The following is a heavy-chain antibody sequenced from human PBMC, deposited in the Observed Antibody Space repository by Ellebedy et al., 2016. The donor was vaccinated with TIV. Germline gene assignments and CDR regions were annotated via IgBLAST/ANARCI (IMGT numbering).Heavy chain of an antibody. D-gene: IGHD2-2*01. V-gene: IGHV1-18*01. J-gene: IGHJ4*02. CDR1: GYTFSNYG. Sequence: ASVKVSXKASGYTFSNYGITWVRQAPGQGLEWMGWISAYNGDTNYAQKLQDRVTMTTDTSTSTAYMELRSLKSDDTAMYYSARGGMLYCSSTYCVDYWGQGTLVTVSS. CDR3: ARGGMLYCSSTYCVDY. CDR2: ISAYNGDT.